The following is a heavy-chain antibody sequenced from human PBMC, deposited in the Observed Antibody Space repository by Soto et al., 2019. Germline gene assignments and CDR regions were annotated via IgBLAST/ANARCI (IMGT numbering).Heavy chain of an antibody. J-gene: IGHJ4*02. Sequence: QITLKESGPTLVKPTQTLTLTCTFSGFSLSTGVGVGWIRQPPGKALECLALIYWDDDKRYSSSLKSRLTITKDTSKNQVVLIMTNMDPVDTATSYCAHKSYYGSGSLDYWGQGILVTVSS. V-gene: IGHV2-5*02. CDR3: AHKSYYGSGSLDY. CDR1: GFSLSTGVG. CDR2: IYWDDDK. D-gene: IGHD3-10*01.